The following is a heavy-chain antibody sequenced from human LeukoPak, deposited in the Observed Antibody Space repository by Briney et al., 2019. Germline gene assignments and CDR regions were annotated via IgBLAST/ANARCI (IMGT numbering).Heavy chain of an antibody. D-gene: IGHD3-3*01. V-gene: IGHV1-69*13. CDR1: GGTFSSYA. J-gene: IGHJ6*03. CDR2: IIPIFGTA. CDR3: ATEGEFWSAATNADGYYYYMDV. Sequence: SVKVSCKASGGTFSSYAISWVRQAPGQGLEWMGGIIPIFGTANYAQKFQGRVTITADESTSTAYMELSSLRSADTAVYYCATEGEFWSAATNADGYYYYMDVWGKGTTVTVSS.